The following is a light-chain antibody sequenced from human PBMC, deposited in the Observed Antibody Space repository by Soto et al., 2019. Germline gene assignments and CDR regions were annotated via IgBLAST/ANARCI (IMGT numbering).Light chain of an antibody. Sequence: QSALTQPASVSGSPGQSITISCTGTISDIAAYNYVSWYQQHPGRAPKLLIYHVTNRPSGVSNRFSGSKSGNTASLTISGLQAEDEADYYCSSFTSSITDVFGTGTQLTVL. CDR3: SSFTSSITDV. J-gene: IGLJ1*01. V-gene: IGLV2-14*03. CDR1: ISDIAAYNY. CDR2: HVT.